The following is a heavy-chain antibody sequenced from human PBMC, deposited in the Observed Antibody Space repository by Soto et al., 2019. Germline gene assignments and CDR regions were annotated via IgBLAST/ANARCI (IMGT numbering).Heavy chain of an antibody. J-gene: IGHJ6*02. CDR1: GYSFTSYW. CDR2: IYPGDSDT. V-gene: IGHV5-51*01. CDR3: ARLIAALGTYFYSGMDV. D-gene: IGHD6-6*01. Sequence: LGESLKISCKGSGYSFTSYWISWVRQMPGKGLEWMGIIYPGDSDTRYSPSFQGQVTISGDKSISTAYLQWNSLKASDTAMYYCARLIAALGTYFYSGMDVWGQGTTVTVSS.